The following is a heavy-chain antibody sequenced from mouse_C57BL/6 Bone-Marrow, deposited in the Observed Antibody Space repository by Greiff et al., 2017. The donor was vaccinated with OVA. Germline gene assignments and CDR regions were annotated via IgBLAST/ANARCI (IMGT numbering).Heavy chain of an antibody. D-gene: IGHD1-1*01. J-gene: IGHJ4*01. V-gene: IGHV1-72*01. Sequence: QVQLQQPGAELVKPGASVKLSCKASGYTFTSYWMHWVKQRPGRGLEWIGRIDPNSGGTKYNEKFKSKATLTVDKSSNTAYMPLRSLTSEDSAVYYCARDYCGSRYDAMDYWGQGTSVTVSS. CDR2: IDPNSGGT. CDR3: ARDYCGSRYDAMDY. CDR1: GYTFTSYW.